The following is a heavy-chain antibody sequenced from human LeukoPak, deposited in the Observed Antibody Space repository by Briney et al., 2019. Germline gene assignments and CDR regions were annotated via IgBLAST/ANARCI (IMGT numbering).Heavy chain of an antibody. CDR3: ARDRDQLLYGDWFDP. CDR1: GFTFSSYW. J-gene: IGHJ5*02. CDR2: IKQDGSEK. D-gene: IGHD2-2*02. Sequence: PGGSLRLSCAASGFTFSSYWVSWVRQAPGKGLEWVANIKQDGSEKYYVDSVKGRFTISRDNAKNSLYLQMNSLRAEDTAVYYCARDRDQLLYGDWFDPWGQGTLVTVSS. V-gene: IGHV3-7*01.